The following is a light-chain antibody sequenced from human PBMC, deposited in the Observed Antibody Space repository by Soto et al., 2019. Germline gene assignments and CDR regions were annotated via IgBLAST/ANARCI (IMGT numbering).Light chain of an antibody. V-gene: IGKV3-20*01. Sequence: EIVLAQSPGTLSLSPGERATLSCRASQSVSSNDLAWYQQKPGQAPRLLIYGASIRATGIPDRFSGSGSGTDLTLTISRLEPEDFAVYYCQQYGSSPLTFGGGTKVEIK. J-gene: IGKJ4*01. CDR3: QQYGSSPLT. CDR1: QSVSSND. CDR2: GAS.